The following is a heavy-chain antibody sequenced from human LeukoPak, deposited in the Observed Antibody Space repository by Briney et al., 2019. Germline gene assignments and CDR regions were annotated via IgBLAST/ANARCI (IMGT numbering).Heavy chain of an antibody. CDR2: IDSDGSDT. CDR3: ARAGYNWEHDY. Sequence: GGSLRLSFAASGFTFSSSWMYWVRQAPGKGLVWVSRIDSDGSDTTYADSVKGRFTISRDNAKNTLYLQMNSLRAEDTAMYYCARAGYNWEHDYWGQGTLVTVSS. V-gene: IGHV3-74*01. CDR1: GFTFSSSW. D-gene: IGHD5-24*01. J-gene: IGHJ4*02.